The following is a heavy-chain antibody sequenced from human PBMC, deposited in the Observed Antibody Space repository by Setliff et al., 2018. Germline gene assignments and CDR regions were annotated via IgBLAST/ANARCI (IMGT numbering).Heavy chain of an antibody. CDR1: GFNFRTYW. CDR2: TNSDGSTA. Sequence: GGSLRLSCAATGFNFRTYWMHWVRQGPGKGPEWVARTNSDGSTASYADSVKGRFTISRDNARNTVYLQMNRLRGEDTAVYYCATLSRMTGYSGWFGPWGQGTLVTVSS. CDR3: ATLSRMTGYSGWFGP. J-gene: IGHJ5*02. D-gene: IGHD3-9*01. V-gene: IGHV3-74*01.